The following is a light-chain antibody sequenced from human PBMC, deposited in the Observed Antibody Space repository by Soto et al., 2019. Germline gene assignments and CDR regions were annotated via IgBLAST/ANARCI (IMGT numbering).Light chain of an antibody. Sequence: QLVLTQSPSASASLGASVKLTCTLSSGHSSYAIAWHQQQPEKGPRYLLKVNSDGSHSKGDGISDRFSGSSSGAERYLTISSLQSEDEADYFCQTWGTGIQVFGGGTQLTVL. CDR2: VNSDGSH. CDR1: SGHSSYA. J-gene: IGLJ2*01. CDR3: QTWGTGIQV. V-gene: IGLV4-69*01.